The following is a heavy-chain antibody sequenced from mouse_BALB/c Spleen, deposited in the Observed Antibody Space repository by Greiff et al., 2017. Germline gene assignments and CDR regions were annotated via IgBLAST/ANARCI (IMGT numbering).Heavy chain of an antibody. J-gene: IGHJ4*01. Sequence: EVKLVESGGGLVQPGGSLKLSCAASGFTFSSYGMSWVRQTPDKRLELVATINSNGGSTYYPDSVKGRFTISRDNAKNTLYLQMSSLKSEDTAMYYCARDVGNYVSYYYAMDYWGQGTSVTVSS. D-gene: IGHD2-1*01. CDR2: INSNGGST. V-gene: IGHV5-6-3*01. CDR3: ARDVGNYVSYYYAMDY. CDR1: GFTFSSYG.